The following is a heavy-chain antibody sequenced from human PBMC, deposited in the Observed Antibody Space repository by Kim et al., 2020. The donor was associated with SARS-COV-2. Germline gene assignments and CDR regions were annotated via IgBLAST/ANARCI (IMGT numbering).Heavy chain of an antibody. D-gene: IGHD3-9*01. Sequence: LKSGVTMSVDTSKDQFSLKLSSVTAADTAVYYCARQYYDILTGYSYAFDIWGQGTMVTVSS. J-gene: IGHJ3*02. CDR3: ARQYYDILTGYSYAFDI. V-gene: IGHV4-61*06.